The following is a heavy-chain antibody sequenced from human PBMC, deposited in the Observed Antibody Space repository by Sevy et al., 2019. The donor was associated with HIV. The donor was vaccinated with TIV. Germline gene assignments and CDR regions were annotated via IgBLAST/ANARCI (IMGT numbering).Heavy chain of an antibody. Sequence: SETLSLTCTVSGGSISSSSYYWGWIRQPPGKGLEWIGSIYSTGSISYNPSLKSRVTLSAGTSKNQFYLKVDSVSAADTAVYDCATPRASGWYEGTGGYFDLWGRGALVTVSS. CDR2: IYSTGSI. D-gene: IGHD6-19*01. V-gene: IGHV4-39*01. J-gene: IGHJ2*01. CDR1: GGSISSSSYY. CDR3: ATPRASGWYEGTGGYFDL.